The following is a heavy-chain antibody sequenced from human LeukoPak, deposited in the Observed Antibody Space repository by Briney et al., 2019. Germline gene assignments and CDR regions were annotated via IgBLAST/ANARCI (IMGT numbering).Heavy chain of an antibody. Sequence: ASVKVSCKASGGTFSSYAISWARQAPGQGLEWMGGIIPIFGTANYAQKFQGRVTITTDESTSTAYMELSSLRSEDTAVYYCARGGIWDFWRYIRHWGQGTLVTVSS. CDR3: ARGGIWDFWRYIRH. V-gene: IGHV1-69*05. D-gene: IGHD3-3*01. J-gene: IGHJ4*02. CDR2: IIPIFGTA. CDR1: GGTFSSYA.